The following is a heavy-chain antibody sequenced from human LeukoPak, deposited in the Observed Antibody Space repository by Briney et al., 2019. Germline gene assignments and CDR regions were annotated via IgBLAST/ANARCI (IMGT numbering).Heavy chain of an antibody. J-gene: IGHJ4*01. CDR2: IKQDGSEK. CDR3: STEPRSLLY. Sequence: GSLRLSCAASGFTFSSYWMSWVRQAPGKGLEWVANIKQDGSEKYYVDSVKGRFTISRDNAKNSLYLQLNSLRPEDTAPYYCSTEPRSLLYWGHGTLVTVSS. V-gene: IGHV3-7*03. CDR1: GFTFSSYW. D-gene: IGHD4-17*01.